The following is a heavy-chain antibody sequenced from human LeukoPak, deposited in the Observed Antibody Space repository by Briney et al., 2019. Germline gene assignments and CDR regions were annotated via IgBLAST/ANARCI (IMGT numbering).Heavy chain of an antibody. CDR1: GYTFSSYS. CDR3: VRLRRNSDTSGFYYYYDF. CDR2: ISVRSNYI. D-gene: IGHD3-22*01. V-gene: IGHV3-21*01. J-gene: IGHJ4*02. Sequence: GGSLRLSCLASGYTFSSYSINWVRQAPGKGLEWVSSISVRSNYIYYADSVRGRFRISRDDARDSLYLQMNSLTAEDTAVYYCVRLRRNSDTSGFYYYYDFWGQGTLVTVSS.